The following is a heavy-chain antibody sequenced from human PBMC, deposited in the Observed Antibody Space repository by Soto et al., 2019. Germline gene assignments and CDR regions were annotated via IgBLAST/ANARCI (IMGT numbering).Heavy chain of an antibody. D-gene: IGHD6-6*01. Sequence: ASEFTFSNFGMHCVRRSPGKGLEWVEVISHEGRTQHYADAVKGRFTISRENSKNTLYLQMNSMRAEDTAFFFQAKDGIRDTSSVSAFLLNRSSDL. CDR3: AKDGIRDTSSVSAFLLNRSSDL. CDR2: ISHEGRTQ. CDR1: EFTFSNFG. J-gene: IGHJ2*01. V-gene: IGHV3-30*18.